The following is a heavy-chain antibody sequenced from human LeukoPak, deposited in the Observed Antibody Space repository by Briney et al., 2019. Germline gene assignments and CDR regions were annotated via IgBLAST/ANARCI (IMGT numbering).Heavy chain of an antibody. Sequence: SETLSLTCAVYGGSFSGYYWSWIRQPPGKGLEWIGEINHSGSTNYNPSLKSRVTISVDTSKNQFSLKLSSVTAADTAVYYCAREFQHYYDSSGYYSKDAFDIWGQGTMVTVSS. CDR1: GGSFSGYY. V-gene: IGHV4-34*01. CDR3: AREFQHYYDSSGYYSKDAFDI. D-gene: IGHD3-22*01. J-gene: IGHJ3*02. CDR2: INHSGST.